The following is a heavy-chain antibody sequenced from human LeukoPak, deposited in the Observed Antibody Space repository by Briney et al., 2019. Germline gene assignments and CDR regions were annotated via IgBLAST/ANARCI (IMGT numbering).Heavy chain of an antibody. CDR3: ARERYSSGWRAPSGYFDY. V-gene: IGHV1-8*02. CDR2: MHPNGGNK. D-gene: IGHD6-19*01. Sequence: ASVKVSCNASGDTFTNYDINWVRQATGQGLEWMRCMHPNGGNKDYAHNVKGRVTMSRNTSISTAYMELSSLRSEATAVYYCARERYSSGWRAPSGYFDYWGQGTLVTVSS. CDR1: GDTFTNYD. J-gene: IGHJ4*02.